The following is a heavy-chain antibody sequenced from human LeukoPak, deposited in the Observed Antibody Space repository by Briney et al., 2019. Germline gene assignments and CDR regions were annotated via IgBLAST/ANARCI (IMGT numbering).Heavy chain of an antibody. J-gene: IGHJ5*02. CDR2: INSDGGST. CDR1: GFTFNSYW. CDR3: ASMSVVPFGLGWFDP. V-gene: IGHV3-74*01. Sequence: PGGSLRLSCVASGFTFNSYWIHWVRQAPGKGLVWVSRINSDGGSTDYADSVRGRFTISRDNAKNSLYLQMNSLRAEDTAVYYCASMSVVPFGLGWFDPWGQGTLVTVSS. D-gene: IGHD2-2*01.